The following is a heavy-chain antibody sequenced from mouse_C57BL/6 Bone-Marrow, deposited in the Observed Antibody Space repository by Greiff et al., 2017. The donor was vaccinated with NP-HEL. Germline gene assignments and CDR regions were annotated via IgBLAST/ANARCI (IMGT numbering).Heavy chain of an antibody. J-gene: IGHJ1*03. CDR2: ISSGGSYT. Sequence: EVKLMESGGDLVKPGGSLKLSCEASGYTFSSYGMSWVRQTPDKRLEWVATISSGGSYTYYPDRVKGRVTISRDNAKNTLYLQMSSLTSEDTTMDYCARRGAWYFDVWGKGTTVTVSS. V-gene: IGHV5-6*02. CDR1: GYTFSSYG. CDR3: ARRGAWYFDV.